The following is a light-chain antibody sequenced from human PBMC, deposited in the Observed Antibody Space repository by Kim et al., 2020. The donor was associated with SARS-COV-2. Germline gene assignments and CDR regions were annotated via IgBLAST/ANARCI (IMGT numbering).Light chain of an antibody. CDR1: QSISNY. Sequence: DIQMTQSPSSLSASVGDRVTIACRASQSISNYLNWYQQKPGKAPNLLIYAASSLQGGVPSRFSGSGSGTDFTLTISSLQPEDFATYYCQQSHTATSLTFGGGTKVDIK. V-gene: IGKV1-39*01. CDR2: AAS. CDR3: QQSHTATSLT. J-gene: IGKJ4*01.